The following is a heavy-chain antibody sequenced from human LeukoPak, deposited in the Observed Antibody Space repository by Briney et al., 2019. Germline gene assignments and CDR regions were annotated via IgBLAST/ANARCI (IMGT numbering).Heavy chain of an antibody. V-gene: IGHV4-38-2*02. D-gene: IGHD6-6*01. J-gene: IGHJ4*02. CDR2: IYHSGST. CDR1: GYSISSGYY. CDR3: ARDGGSSSFDY. Sequence: TSETLSLTCTVSGYSISSGYYWGWIRQPPGKGLEWIGSIYHSGSTYYNPSLKSRVTISVDTSKNQFPLKLSSVTAADTAVYYCARDGGSSSFDYWGQGTLVTVSS.